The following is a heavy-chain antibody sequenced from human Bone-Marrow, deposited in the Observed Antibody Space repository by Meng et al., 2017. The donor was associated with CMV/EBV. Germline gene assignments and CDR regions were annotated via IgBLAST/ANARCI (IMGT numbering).Heavy chain of an antibody. CDR3: ARDPGYCSSTSCYYYYGMDV. CDR2: ISAYNGNT. CDR1: GYTFTSYG. Sequence: ASVKVSCKASGYTFTSYGISWVRQAPGQGLEWMGWISAYNGNTNYAQKFQGRVTITADKSTSTAYMELSSLRSEDTAVYYCARDPGYCSSTSCYYYYGMDVWGQGTTVTVSS. V-gene: IGHV1-18*01. J-gene: IGHJ6*02. D-gene: IGHD2-2*01.